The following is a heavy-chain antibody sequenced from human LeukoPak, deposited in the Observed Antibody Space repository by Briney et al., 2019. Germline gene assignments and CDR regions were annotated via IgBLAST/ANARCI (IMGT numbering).Heavy chain of an antibody. D-gene: IGHD2-2*01. J-gene: IGHJ4*02. CDR1: GFTFSSYE. V-gene: IGHV3-48*03. CDR2: ISSSGSTI. CDR3: ARDIPGYCSSTSCSVPFDY. Sequence: GGSLRLSCAASGFTFSSYEMNWVRQAPGKGLEWVSYISSSGSTIYYADSVKGRFTISRDNAKNSLYLQMNSLRAEDTAVYYCARDIPGYCSSTSCSVPFDYWGQGTLVTVSS.